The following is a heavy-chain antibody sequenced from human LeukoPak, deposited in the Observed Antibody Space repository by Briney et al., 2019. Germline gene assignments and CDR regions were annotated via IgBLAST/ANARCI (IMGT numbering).Heavy chain of an antibody. V-gene: IGHV3-21*01. J-gene: IGHJ4*02. CDR3: ARSEYSYGYFDY. CDR2: ISSSSSYI. CDR1: GFTFSSYS. Sequence: PGXXLRLSCAASGFTFSSYSMNWVRQAPGKGLEWASSISSSSSYIYYADSVKGRSTISRDNAKNSLYLQMNSLRAEDTAVYYCARSEYSYGYFDYWGQGTLVTVSS. D-gene: IGHD5-18*01.